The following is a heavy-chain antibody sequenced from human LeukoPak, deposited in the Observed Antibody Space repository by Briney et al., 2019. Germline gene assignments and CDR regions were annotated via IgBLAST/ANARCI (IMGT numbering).Heavy chain of an antibody. J-gene: IGHJ6*03. CDR2: INHSGST. D-gene: IGHD5-18*01. Sequence: SETLSLTCAVYGGSFSGYYWSWIRQPPGKGLEWIGEINHSGSTNYNPSLKSRVTISVDTSKNQFSLKLSSVTAADTAVYYCARLRRGGYSYGKKNYYYYYMDVWGKGTTVTVSS. V-gene: IGHV4-34*01. CDR1: GGSFSGYY. CDR3: ARLRRGGYSYGKKNYYYYYMDV.